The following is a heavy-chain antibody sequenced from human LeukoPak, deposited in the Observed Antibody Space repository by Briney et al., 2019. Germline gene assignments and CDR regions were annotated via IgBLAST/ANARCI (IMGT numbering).Heavy chain of an antibody. V-gene: IGHV3-66*01. Sequence: GGSLRLSCAASGFTVSSNYMSWVRQAPGKGLEWVSVIYSGGSTYYADSVKGRFTISRDNSKNTLYLQMNSLRAEDTAVYYCARVRKGYWFDPWGQGTLVTVSS. CDR3: ARVRKGYWFDP. CDR2: IYSGGST. D-gene: IGHD1-14*01. J-gene: IGHJ5*02. CDR1: GFTVSSNY.